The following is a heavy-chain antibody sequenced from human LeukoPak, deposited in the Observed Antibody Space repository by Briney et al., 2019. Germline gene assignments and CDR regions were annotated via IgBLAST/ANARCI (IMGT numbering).Heavy chain of an antibody. CDR3: GRDTRDAFDI. CDR2: VYYSGNT. Sequence: SETLSLTCTVSGGSISGFYWNWIRQPPGKGLEWIGYVYYSGNTNYNPSLKSRVTISLDTSKNQFSLKLRSVTAADTAVYYCGRDTRDAFDIWGQGTMVTVSS. J-gene: IGHJ3*02. CDR1: GGSISGFY. V-gene: IGHV4-59*01.